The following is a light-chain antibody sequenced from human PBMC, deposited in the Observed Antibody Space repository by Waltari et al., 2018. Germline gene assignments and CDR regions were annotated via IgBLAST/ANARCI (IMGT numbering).Light chain of an antibody. V-gene: IGLV2-23*02. J-gene: IGLJ2*01. CDR3: CSDAVSSTHAV. CDR1: RSDVGSYNL. Sequence: QSSLTQPASVSGSPGQSITISCTGTRSDVGSYNLVSWYQQDPGKAPKRMIYEVNKRPSGVSNRFSGSKSGNTASLTISGLQAEDEADYYCCSDAVSSTHAVFGGGTKLTVL. CDR2: EVN.